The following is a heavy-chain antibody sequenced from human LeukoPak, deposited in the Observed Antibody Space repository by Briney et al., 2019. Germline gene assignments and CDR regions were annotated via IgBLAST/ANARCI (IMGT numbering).Heavy chain of an antibody. J-gene: IGHJ4*02. CDR2: IYASGNT. CDR1: GGSVSSASYY. V-gene: IGHV4-61*01. D-gene: IGHD6-19*01. CDR3: ARDPPVAGTS. Sequence: SETLSLTCTVSGGSVSSASYYWTWIRQPPGKGLGWIGYIYASGNTNYNPSLKSRVTISVDTSKNQFSLKLSSVTAADTAVYYCARDPPVAGTSWGQGTLVTVSS.